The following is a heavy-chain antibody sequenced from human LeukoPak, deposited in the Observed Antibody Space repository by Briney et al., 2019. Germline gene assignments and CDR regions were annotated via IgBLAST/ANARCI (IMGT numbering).Heavy chain of an antibody. V-gene: IGHV3-23*01. J-gene: IGHJ5*02. CDR1: GFTFGNYA. CDR2: ISGTGSST. Sequence: PGGSLRLSCEASGFTFGNYAMNRVRQAPGKGLKWVSTISGTGSSTYYADSAKGRFTISRDNSKDTLFLQLNSLTAADTAMYFCAKASVAIPQYCNSWGQGTLVTVSS. CDR3: AKASVAIPQYCNS. D-gene: IGHD2-2*02.